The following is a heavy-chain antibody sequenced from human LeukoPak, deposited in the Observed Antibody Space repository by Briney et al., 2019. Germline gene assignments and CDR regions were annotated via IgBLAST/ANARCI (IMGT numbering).Heavy chain of an antibody. CDR1: GGSISSSNW. CDR3: ARASSGYYYGFDY. J-gene: IGHJ4*02. CDR2: IYHSGST. V-gene: IGHV4-4*02. D-gene: IGHD3-22*01. Sequence: SETLSLTCAASGGSISSSNWWSWVRQPPGKGLEWIGEIYHSGSTNYNPSLKSRVTISVDKSKNQFSLKLSSVTAADTAVYYCARASSGYYYGFDYWGQGTLVTVSS.